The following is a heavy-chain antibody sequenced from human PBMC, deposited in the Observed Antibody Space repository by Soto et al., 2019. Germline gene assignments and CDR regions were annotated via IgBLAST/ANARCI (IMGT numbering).Heavy chain of an antibody. CDR2: IKQDGSEK. CDR1: GFTFSSYW. V-gene: IGHV3-7*01. J-gene: IGHJ4*02. CDR3: ARDRRWLLSRSDFDY. D-gene: IGHD3-9*01. Sequence: EVQLVESGGGLVQPGGSLRLSCAASGFTFSSYWMSWVRQAPGKGLEWVANIKQDGSEKYYVDSVKGRFTISRDNPKNSLYLQMNSLRAEDTAVYYCARDRRWLLSRSDFDYWGQGTLVTVSS.